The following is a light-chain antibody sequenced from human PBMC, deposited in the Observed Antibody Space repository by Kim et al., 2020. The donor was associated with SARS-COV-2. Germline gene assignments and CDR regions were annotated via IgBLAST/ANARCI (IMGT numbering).Light chain of an antibody. Sequence: ALGQTVRMTCQGDSLRSYYASWYQQKPGQAPVLVIYGKNNRPSGIPDRFSGSSSGNTASLTITGAQAEDEADYYCNSRDSSGNHPVFGGGTQLTVL. CDR2: GKN. V-gene: IGLV3-19*01. J-gene: IGLJ3*02. CDR1: SLRSYY. CDR3: NSRDSSGNHPV.